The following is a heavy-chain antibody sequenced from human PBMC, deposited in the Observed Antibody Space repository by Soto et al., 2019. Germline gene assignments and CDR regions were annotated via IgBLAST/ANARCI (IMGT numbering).Heavy chain of an antibody. J-gene: IGHJ4*02. CDR3: ASTIAAAGTRYDY. CDR1: GITFSSYA. Sequence: GGSLRLSCAASGITFSSYAMHWVRQAPGKGLEYVSAISSNSSYTYYANSVKGRFTISRDNAKNSLYLQMNSLRAEDTAVYYCASTIAAAGTRYDYWGQGTLVNVAS. CDR2: ISSNSSYT. D-gene: IGHD6-13*01. V-gene: IGHV3-64*04.